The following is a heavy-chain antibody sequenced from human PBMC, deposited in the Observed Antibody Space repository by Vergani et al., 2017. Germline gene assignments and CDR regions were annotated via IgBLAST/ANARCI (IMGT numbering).Heavy chain of an antibody. V-gene: IGHV2-5*01. CDR2: IYWNDDK. CDR3: AQAQAVAGTEWFDP. D-gene: IGHD6-19*01. Sequence: QITLKESGPTLVKPTQTLTLTCTFSGFSLSTSGVGVGWIRQPPGKALEWLALIYWNDDKRYSPSLKSRLTITKDTSKNQVVLTMTNMDPVDTATYYWAQAQAVAGTEWFDPGGQGSLVTVSS. CDR1: GFSLSTSGVG. J-gene: IGHJ5*02.